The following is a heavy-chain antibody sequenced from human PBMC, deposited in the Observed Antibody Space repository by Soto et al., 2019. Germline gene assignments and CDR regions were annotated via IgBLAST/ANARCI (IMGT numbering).Heavy chain of an antibody. CDR2: INPYSGNT. V-gene: IGHV1-18*01. J-gene: IGHJ3*02. CDR3: ARDRAAAGPDAFDI. CDR1: GYTFTSYG. D-gene: IGHD6-13*01. Sequence: ASVKVSCKASGYTFTSYGISWVRQAPGQGLEWMGIINPYSGNTSYAQKFQGRVTMTTDTSTSTVYMELSSLRSDDTAVYYCARDRAAAGPDAFDIWGQGTMVTVSS.